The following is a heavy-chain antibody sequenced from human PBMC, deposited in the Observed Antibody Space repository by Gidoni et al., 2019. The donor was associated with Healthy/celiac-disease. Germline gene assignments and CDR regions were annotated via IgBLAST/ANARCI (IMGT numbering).Heavy chain of an antibody. CDR2: IYYSGST. CDR1: GGSISSGDYY. CDR3: GRDPSGEQQLALMYNWFDP. D-gene: IGHD6-13*01. Sequence: QVQLQESGPGLVKPSQTLSLTSTVSGGSISSGDYYWSWIRQPPGKGLEWIGYIYYSGSTYYNPSLKSRVTISVDTSKNQFSLKLSSVTAADTAVYYCGRDPSGEQQLALMYNWFDPWGQGTLVTVSS. V-gene: IGHV4-30-4*01. J-gene: IGHJ5*02.